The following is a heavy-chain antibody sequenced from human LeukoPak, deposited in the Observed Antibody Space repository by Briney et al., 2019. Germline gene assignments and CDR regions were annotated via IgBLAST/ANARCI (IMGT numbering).Heavy chain of an antibody. CDR1: GYTFTSYG. J-gene: IGHJ6*02. CDR3: ARDRVGYDYYYGMDV. Sequence: SVKVSCKASGYTFTSYGISWVRQAPGQGLEWMGWISAYNGNTNYAQKLQGRVTMTTDTSTSTAYMELRSLRSDDTAVYYCARDRVGYDYYYGMDVWGQGTTVTVSS. D-gene: IGHD2-15*01. CDR2: ISAYNGNT. V-gene: IGHV1-18*01.